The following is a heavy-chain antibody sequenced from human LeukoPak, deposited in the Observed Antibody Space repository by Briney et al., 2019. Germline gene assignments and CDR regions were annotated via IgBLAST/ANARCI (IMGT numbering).Heavy chain of an antibody. V-gene: IGHV3-23*01. CDR3: ARRGGSSWSSFDY. CDR1: GFTFSSYA. J-gene: IGHJ4*01. D-gene: IGHD6-13*01. Sequence: PGGSLRLSCAASGFTFSSYAMHWVRQAPGKGLEWVSGISGLGGSAYYAASVKGRFIISRDNSGNTLFFQLTNLRVEDTAVYYCARRGGSSWSSFDYWGHGTLVTVSS. CDR2: ISGLGGSA.